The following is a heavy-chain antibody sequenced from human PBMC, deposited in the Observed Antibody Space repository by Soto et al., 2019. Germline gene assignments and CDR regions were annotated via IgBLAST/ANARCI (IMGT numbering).Heavy chain of an antibody. CDR1: GYPFTTYS. J-gene: IGHJ4*02. D-gene: IGHD3-3*01. CDR2: ITTYNEKT. Sequence: ASVKVSCKTSGYPFTTYSVTWVRQAPGQGLEWMGLITTYNEKTNYAQKFQGRVTMTADTSTSTAYMELRSLTSDDTAVYYCAVDYYTSYYFDYWGQGTLVTAPQ. CDR3: AVDYYTSYYFDY. V-gene: IGHV1-18*01.